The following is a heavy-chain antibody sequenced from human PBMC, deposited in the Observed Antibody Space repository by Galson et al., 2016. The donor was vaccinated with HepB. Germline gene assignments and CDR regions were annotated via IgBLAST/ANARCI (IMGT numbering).Heavy chain of an antibody. J-gene: IGHJ4*02. CDR1: GFTFDDHA. Sequence: SLRLSCAGSGFTFDDHAMHWVRQAPGKGLEWVSGISWNSGTKDYADSVKGRFAISRDNAKSSLYLQMNSLRAEDTALYYCAKVGDGYNAYYFDYWGPGTLVTVSS. CDR2: ISWNSGTK. D-gene: IGHD5-24*01. V-gene: IGHV3-9*01. CDR3: AKVGDGYNAYYFDY.